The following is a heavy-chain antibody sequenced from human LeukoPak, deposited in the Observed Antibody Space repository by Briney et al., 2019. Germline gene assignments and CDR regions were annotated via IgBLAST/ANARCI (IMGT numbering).Heavy chain of an antibody. Sequence: GGSLRLSCAASGFAFSSYAMSWVRQAPVKGLEWVSAISGSGGSTYYADSVKGRFTISRDNSKNTLYLQMNSLRAEDTAVYYCAKVGAYYDFWSGHHYFDYWGQGTLVTVSS. D-gene: IGHD3-3*01. CDR3: AKVGAYYDFWSGHHYFDY. CDR1: GFAFSSYA. CDR2: ISGSGGST. V-gene: IGHV3-23*01. J-gene: IGHJ4*02.